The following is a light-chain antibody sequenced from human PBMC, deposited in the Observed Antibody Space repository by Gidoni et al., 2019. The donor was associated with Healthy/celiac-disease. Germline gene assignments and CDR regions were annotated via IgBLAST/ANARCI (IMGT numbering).Light chain of an antibody. CDR2: AAS. V-gene: IGKV1-39*01. CDR1: QSISSY. J-gene: IGKJ4*01. Sequence: DIQMSQSRSSLSAPVGDRVTITCRASQSISSYLNWYQQKPGKAPKLLIYAASSLQSGVPSRFSGSGSGTDFTLTISSLQPEDFATYYCQQSYSTPRTTFGGGTKVEIK. CDR3: QQSYSTPRTT.